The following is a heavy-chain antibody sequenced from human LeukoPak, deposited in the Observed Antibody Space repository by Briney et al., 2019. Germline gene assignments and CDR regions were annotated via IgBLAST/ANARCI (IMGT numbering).Heavy chain of an antibody. CDR3: AKDSQQQLLPSDY. Sequence: PGRCLGLSCAASGFTFSSYGMHWVSQAPGKGREGVAVISYDGSNKYYADSVKGRFTISRDNPKNTLYLQMNSLRAEDTAVYYCAKDSQQQLLPSDYWGQGTLVTVSS. J-gene: IGHJ4*02. CDR2: ISYDGSNK. D-gene: IGHD6-13*01. V-gene: IGHV3-30*18. CDR1: GFTFSSYG.